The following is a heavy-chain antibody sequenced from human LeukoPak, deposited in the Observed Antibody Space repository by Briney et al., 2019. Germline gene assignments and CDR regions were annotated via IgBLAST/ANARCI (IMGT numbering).Heavy chain of an antibody. Sequence: SETLSLTCTVSGGSISSGDCYWSWIRQPPGKGLEWIGYIYYSGSTYYNPSLKSRVTISVDTSKSQFSLKLSSVTAADTAVYYCARGKLLGWFDPWGQGTLVTVSS. CDR1: GGSISSGDCY. D-gene: IGHD1-26*01. CDR3: ARGKLLGWFDP. V-gene: IGHV4-30-4*08. J-gene: IGHJ5*02. CDR2: IYYSGST.